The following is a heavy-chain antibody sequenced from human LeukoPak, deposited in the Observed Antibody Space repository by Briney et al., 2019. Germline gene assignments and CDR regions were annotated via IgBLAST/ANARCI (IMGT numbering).Heavy chain of an antibody. J-gene: IGHJ4*02. CDR2: IYSGGSI. V-gene: IGHV3-66*01. CDR3: ARALWAGSGGYFHYYFDY. D-gene: IGHD3-10*01. CDR1: GFSFSTSW. Sequence: GGSLRLSCAASGFSFSTSWMHWVRQAPGKGLEWVSVIYSGGSIYYADSVRGRFTISRDNSRNTLYLQMNNLRAEDTAVYYCARALWAGSGGYFHYYFDYWGQGALVTVSS.